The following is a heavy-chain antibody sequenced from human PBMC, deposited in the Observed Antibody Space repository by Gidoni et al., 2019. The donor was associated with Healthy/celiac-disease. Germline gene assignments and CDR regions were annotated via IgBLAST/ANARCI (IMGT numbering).Heavy chain of an antibody. Sequence: EVQLLESGGGLVQPGGSLRLSCAASGFTFSSYALSWVRQAPGKGLEWVSGISGSGGSTYYADSVKGRFTISRDNSKNTLYLQMNSLRAEDTAVYYCASAKWSSSASMYAFDIWGQGTMVTVSS. CDR2: ISGSGGST. V-gene: IGHV3-23*01. CDR3: ASAKWSSSASMYAFDI. CDR1: GFTFSSYA. D-gene: IGHD6-6*01. J-gene: IGHJ3*02.